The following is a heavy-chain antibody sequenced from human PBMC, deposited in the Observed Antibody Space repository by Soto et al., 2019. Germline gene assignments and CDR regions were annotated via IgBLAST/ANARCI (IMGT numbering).Heavy chain of an antibody. D-gene: IGHD6-19*01. Sequence: EVQLVESGGGLVQPGGSLRLSCLASEFTFNTYWMNWVRQAPGRGLEWVANIKDDGSEKNYVDSVKGRFTISRDNAKNSLYLQMNRLRGEGTAVYFCARDWGTPGRGSAVGYYYHYGMDVWGQGTTVTVSS. CDR1: EFTFNTYW. V-gene: IGHV3-7*05. CDR2: IKDDGSEK. CDR3: ARDWGTPGRGSAVGYYYHYGMDV. J-gene: IGHJ6*02.